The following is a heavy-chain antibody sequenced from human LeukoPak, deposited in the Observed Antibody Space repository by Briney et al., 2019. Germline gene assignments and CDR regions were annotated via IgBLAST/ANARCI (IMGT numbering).Heavy chain of an antibody. D-gene: IGHD3-10*01. CDR2: INPNSGGT. CDR1: GYTFTGYY. V-gene: IGHV1-2*02. J-gene: IGHJ5*02. CDR3: ARDLQEAYGSGSIQNWFDP. Sequence: GASVKVSCKASGYTFTGYYMHWVRQAPGQGLEWMGWINPNSGGTNYAQKFQGRVTMTRDTSISTAYMELSRLRSDDTAVYYCARDLQEAYGSGSIQNWFDPWGQGTLVTVSS.